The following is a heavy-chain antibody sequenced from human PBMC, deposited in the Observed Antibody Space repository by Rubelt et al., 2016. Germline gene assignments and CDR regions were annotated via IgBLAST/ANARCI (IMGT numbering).Heavy chain of an antibody. Sequence: QVQLVESGGGVVQPGRSLRLSCAASGFTFSSYAMHWVRQAPGKGLAWVAVISYGGSNKYYADSVKGRFTITRENSKNTLYLQMNSLRAEDTAVYYCAREITPADLDWGQGTLVTVSS. CDR1: GFTFSSYA. CDR3: AREITPADLD. J-gene: IGHJ4*02. V-gene: IGHV3-30*04. CDR2: ISYGGSNK. D-gene: IGHD2-2*01.